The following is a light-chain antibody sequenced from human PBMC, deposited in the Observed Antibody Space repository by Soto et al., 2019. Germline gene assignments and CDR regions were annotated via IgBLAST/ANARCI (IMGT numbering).Light chain of an antibody. Sequence: DIQMTQSPSSLSASLGARVPITCRASRTIDNYLNWYQQKPGRAPELLVYGSSRLESGVPSRFTGGGSGTHFTLTISGLQPEDFATYFCQQSYNTPITFGQGTRLEIK. CDR1: RTIDNY. V-gene: IGKV1-39*01. CDR3: QQSYNTPIT. J-gene: IGKJ5*01. CDR2: GSS.